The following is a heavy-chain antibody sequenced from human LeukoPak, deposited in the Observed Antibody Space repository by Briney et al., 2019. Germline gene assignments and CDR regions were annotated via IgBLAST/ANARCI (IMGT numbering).Heavy chain of an antibody. Sequence: SQTLSLTCAISGDSVSSNSPAWNWIRQSPSRGLEWLGRTYYRSKWYNDHAVSVKSRITINPDTSKNQFSLQLNSVTPEDTAVYYCARDYCSSTSCHFDYWGQGTLVTVSS. CDR3: ARDYCSSTSCHFDY. V-gene: IGHV6-1*01. J-gene: IGHJ4*02. CDR2: TYYRSKWYN. CDR1: GDSVSSNSPA. D-gene: IGHD2-2*01.